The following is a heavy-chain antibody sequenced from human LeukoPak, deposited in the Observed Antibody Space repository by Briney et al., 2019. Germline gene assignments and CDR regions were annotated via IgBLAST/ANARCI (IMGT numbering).Heavy chain of an antibody. V-gene: IGHV3-33*03. D-gene: IGHD3-10*01. CDR3: AKERGGQDWYFDL. CDR1: GFTFSSSS. CDR2: IWDDGSNK. J-gene: IGHJ2*01. Sequence: PGESLRLSCAASGFTFSSSSLDWVRQGPGKGLEWVAVIWDDGSNKHYADSVKGRFTISRDNSTNTLYLQMNSLRAEDTAMYYCAKERGGQDWYFDLWGRGALVTVSS.